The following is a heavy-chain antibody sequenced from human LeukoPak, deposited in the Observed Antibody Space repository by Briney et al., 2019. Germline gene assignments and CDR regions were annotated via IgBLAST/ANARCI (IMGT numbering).Heavy chain of an antibody. CDR3: AKSDSSGWYSSDY. CDR1: GFIFSSYA. Sequence: PGGSLRLSCAASGFIFSSYAMSWVRQAPGKGLEWVSAISGSGGSTYYADSVKGRFTISRDNSKNTLYLQMNSLRAEDTAVYYCAKSDSSGWYSSDYWGQGTLVTVSS. D-gene: IGHD6-19*01. CDR2: ISGSGGST. V-gene: IGHV3-23*01. J-gene: IGHJ4*02.